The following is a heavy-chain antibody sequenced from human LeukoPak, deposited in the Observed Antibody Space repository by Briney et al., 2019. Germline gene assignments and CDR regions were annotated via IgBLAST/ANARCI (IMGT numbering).Heavy chain of an antibody. CDR3: AAVKFTMIEVPRFFQH. Sequence: ASVKVSCKVSGKSLSGLSTTWVRQAPGKGLEWMGGFDLEDNKMVYAQKFQGRVTMTEDTSTDTASMVLRSLTPEDTAVYYCAAVKFTMIEVPRFFQHWGQGTLVTVSS. CDR1: GKSLSGLS. D-gene: IGHD3-22*01. V-gene: IGHV1-24*01. CDR2: FDLEDNKM. J-gene: IGHJ1*01.